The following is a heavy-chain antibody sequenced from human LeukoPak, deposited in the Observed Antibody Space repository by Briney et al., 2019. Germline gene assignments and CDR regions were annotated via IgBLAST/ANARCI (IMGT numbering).Heavy chain of an antibody. CDR2: ISTSSSYI. CDR3: AREIVGGFNPGAY. J-gene: IGHJ4*02. D-gene: IGHD1-14*01. CDR1: GFTFSSYS. Sequence: GGSLRLSCAASGFTFSSYSMDWVRQAPGKGLEWVSSISTSSSYIYYADSVKGRFTISRDTAKNSLYLQMNSLRAEDTAVYYCAREIVGGFNPGAYWGQGTLVTVSS. V-gene: IGHV3-21*01.